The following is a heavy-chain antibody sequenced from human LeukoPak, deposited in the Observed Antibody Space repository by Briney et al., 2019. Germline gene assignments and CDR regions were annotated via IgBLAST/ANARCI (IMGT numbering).Heavy chain of an antibody. V-gene: IGHV1-2*02. CDR3: ARLLWFGEIFPVYNWFDP. Sequence: SVKVSLKSSVYTFTVYYMHWVRQAPAQGLEWVGCINPKSGGTNYAQKFQGNVTTTRDTSISTGYMEQSTLRSEDTAVYYCARLLWFGEIFPVYNWFDPWGQGTLVTVSS. D-gene: IGHD3-10*01. CDR2: INPKSGGT. CDR1: VYTFTVYY. J-gene: IGHJ5*02.